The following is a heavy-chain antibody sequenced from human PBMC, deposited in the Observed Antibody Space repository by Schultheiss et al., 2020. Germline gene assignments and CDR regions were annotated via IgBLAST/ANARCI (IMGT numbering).Heavy chain of an antibody. Sequence: SETLSLTCTVSGGSISSYYWTWIRQPPGKGLEWIGYIFYSGSTNYNPSLKSRVTISLDTSKNQFSLKLSSVTAADTAVYYCARAHVDYYYGMDVWGQGTTVTVS. CDR1: GGSISSYY. CDR2: IFYSGST. D-gene: IGHD2-21*01. J-gene: IGHJ6*02. V-gene: IGHV4-59*01. CDR3: ARAHVDYYYGMDV.